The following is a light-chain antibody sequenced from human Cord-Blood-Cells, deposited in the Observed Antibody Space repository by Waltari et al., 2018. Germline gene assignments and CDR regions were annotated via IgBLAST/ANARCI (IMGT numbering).Light chain of an antibody. CDR2: DVS. J-gene: IGLJ2*01. CDR1: SSDVGGYNY. CDR3: SSYTSSSTEV. Sequence: QSALTQPASVSGSPGQSITISCTGTSSDVGGYNYVSWYQQHPGKAPKLMIYDVSNRPSGVSNLFSGSKSGNPASLTISGLQAEDEADYYCSSYTSSSTEVFGGGTKLTVL. V-gene: IGLV2-14*01.